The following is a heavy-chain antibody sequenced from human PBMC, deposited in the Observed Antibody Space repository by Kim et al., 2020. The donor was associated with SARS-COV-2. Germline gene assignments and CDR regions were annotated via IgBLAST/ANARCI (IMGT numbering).Heavy chain of an antibody. Sequence: SETLSLTCSVSGSSMNDYYWTWIRQPAGKRLEWIGRIHASGDTDQNPSLMSRLTMSLDTSKNQFSLKLRSVTAADTAIYYCARLNPLSAGWYLDFWGQG. CDR1: GSSMNDYY. CDR3: ARLNPLSAGWYLDF. V-gene: IGHV4-4*07. D-gene: IGHD6-19*01. J-gene: IGHJ4*02. CDR2: IHASGDT.